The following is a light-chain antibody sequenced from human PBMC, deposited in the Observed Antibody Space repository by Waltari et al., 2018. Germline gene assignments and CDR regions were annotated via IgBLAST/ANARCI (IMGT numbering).Light chain of an antibody. Sequence: EIVMTQSPATLSVSPGERATPSCRARQSIGSHLAWYQQTPGQGPRLLIYGASTRATGIPARFSGRGSGTEFTLTISSLQSEDFAVYFCQQYDNWPRTFGQGTKVEI. J-gene: IGKJ1*01. CDR2: GAS. V-gene: IGKV3-15*01. CDR1: QSIGSH. CDR3: QQYDNWPRT.